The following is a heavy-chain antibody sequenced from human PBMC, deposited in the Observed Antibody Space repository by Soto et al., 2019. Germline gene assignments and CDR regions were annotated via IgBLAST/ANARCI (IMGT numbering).Heavy chain of an antibody. V-gene: IGHV5-10-1*01. J-gene: IGHJ6*02. Sequence: GESLKISCKGSGYSFTSYWISWVRQMPGKGLEWMGRIDPSDSYTNYSPSFQGHVTISADKSISTAYLQWSSLKASDTAMYYCARSGQLAQILYYYYGMDVWGQGTTVTVSS. CDR1: GYSFTSYW. CDR2: IDPSDSYT. CDR3: ARSGQLAQILYYYYGMDV. D-gene: IGHD6-6*01.